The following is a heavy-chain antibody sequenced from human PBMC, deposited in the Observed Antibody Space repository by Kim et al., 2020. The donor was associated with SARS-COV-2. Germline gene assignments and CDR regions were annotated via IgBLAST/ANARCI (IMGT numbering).Heavy chain of an antibody. J-gene: IGHJ4*02. CDR1: GFTVSSYA. CDR2: ISGSGGST. Sequence: GGSLRLSCAASGFTVSSYAMSWVRQAPGKGLEWVSAISGSGGSTYYADSVKGRFTISRDNSKNTLYLQMNSLRAEDTAVYYCAKDPGTITFGGVIVIGAFDYWGQGTLVTVSS. V-gene: IGHV3-23*01. CDR3: AKDPGTITFGGVIVIGAFDY. D-gene: IGHD3-16*02.